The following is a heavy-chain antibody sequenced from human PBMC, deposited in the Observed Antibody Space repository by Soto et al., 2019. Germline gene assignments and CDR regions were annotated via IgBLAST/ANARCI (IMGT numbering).Heavy chain of an antibody. Sequence: LRLSSAASGFTFSSYAMHWVRQAPGKGLEWVAVISYDGISKHYADSVKGRFSILRDDSENTLYVQMNSLRAEDTAVYYCAKDGYLDTYYFDYWGQGTLVTVSS. CDR3: AKDGYLDTYYFDY. D-gene: IGHD3-9*01. J-gene: IGHJ4*02. CDR2: ISYDGISK. V-gene: IGHV3-30-3*01. CDR1: GFTFSSYA.